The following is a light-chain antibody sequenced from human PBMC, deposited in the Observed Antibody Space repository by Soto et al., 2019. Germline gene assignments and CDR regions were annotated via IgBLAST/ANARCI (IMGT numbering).Light chain of an antibody. CDR2: DVS. Sequence: EIVLTQSPATLSLSPGERATLSCRASQSVTTFLAWYQQKPGQAPRLLIYDVSNRATGIPARFSGSGSGTDFTLTISSLEPEDFAVYYCQQRTNWPLTFGGGSKVEIK. J-gene: IGKJ4*01. CDR1: QSVTTF. V-gene: IGKV3-11*01. CDR3: QQRTNWPLT.